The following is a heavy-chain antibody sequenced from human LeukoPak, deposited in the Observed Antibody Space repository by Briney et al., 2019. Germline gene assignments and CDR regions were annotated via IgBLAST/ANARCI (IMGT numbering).Heavy chain of an antibody. CDR2: IYYSGNT. V-gene: IGHV4-39*01. CDR3: ARQTGSGLFILP. D-gene: IGHD3/OR15-3a*01. Sequence: PSETLSLTCTVSGDSISSSSSYWGWIRQPPGKGLEWIGSIYYSGNTYYNASLKSQVSISIDTSKNPFSPRLTSVTAADTAVYYGARQTGSGLFILPGGEGTLVTVSS. CDR1: GDSISSSSSY. J-gene: IGHJ4*02.